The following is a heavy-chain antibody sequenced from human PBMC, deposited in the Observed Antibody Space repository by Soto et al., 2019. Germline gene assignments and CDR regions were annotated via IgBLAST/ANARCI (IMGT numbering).Heavy chain of an antibody. J-gene: IGHJ5*02. V-gene: IGHV1-69*02. D-gene: IGHD3-10*01. CDR2: IIPILGIA. CDR1: GGTFSSYT. CDR3: ARTRRGSGSLNWFDP. Sequence: QVQLVQSGAEVKKPGSSVKVSCKASGGTFSSYTISWVRQAPGQGLEWMGRIIPILGIANYAQKFQGRVTIXXDXSXSTAYMELSSLRSEDTAVYYCARTRRGSGSLNWFDPWGQGTLVTVSS.